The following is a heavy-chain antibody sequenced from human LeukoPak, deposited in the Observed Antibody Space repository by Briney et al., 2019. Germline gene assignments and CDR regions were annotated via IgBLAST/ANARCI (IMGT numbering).Heavy chain of an antibody. V-gene: IGHV1-46*01. J-gene: IGHJ4*02. CDR2: INPSGGST. CDR1: GYTFTNYY. D-gene: IGHD2-21*02. Sequence: ASVKVSSTASGYTFTNYYIHWVRQAPGQGLEWMGIINPSGGSTSYAQKFQGRVTMTRDTSTRTVYMDLSSLRSEDTAVYYCARDSEGGDCPDYWGQGTLVTVSS. CDR3: ARDSEGGDCPDY.